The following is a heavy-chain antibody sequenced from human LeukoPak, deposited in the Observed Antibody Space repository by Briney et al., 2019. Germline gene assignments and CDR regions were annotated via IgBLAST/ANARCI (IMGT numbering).Heavy chain of an antibody. V-gene: IGHV4-59*01. CDR2: IYYSGST. Sequence: SETLSLTCTVSGGSISSYYWSWIRQPPGKGLEWIGYIYYSGSTNYNPSLKSRVTISVDTSKNQLSLKLSSVTAADTAVYYCARDRWGYSSSPMDVWGKGTTVTVSS. D-gene: IGHD6-13*01. CDR1: GGSISSYY. CDR3: ARDRWGYSSSPMDV. J-gene: IGHJ6*03.